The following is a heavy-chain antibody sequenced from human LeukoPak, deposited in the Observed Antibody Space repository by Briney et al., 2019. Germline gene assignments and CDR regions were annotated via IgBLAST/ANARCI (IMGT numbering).Heavy chain of an antibody. J-gene: IGHJ4*02. Sequence: SETLSLTCTVSGGSISDYYWSWIRQPAEKGLECIGRVYTSGGIDYNPSFKSRVTLSVDKSKNQFFLKLTSATAADAAVYYFAGRHYWGQETLVPVFS. CDR3: AGRHY. V-gene: IGHV4-4*07. CDR1: GGSISDYY. D-gene: IGHD1-26*01. CDR2: VYTSGGI.